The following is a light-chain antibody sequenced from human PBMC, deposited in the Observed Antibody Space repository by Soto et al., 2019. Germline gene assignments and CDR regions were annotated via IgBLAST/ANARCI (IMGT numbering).Light chain of an antibody. CDR3: AAWDASLSSVV. V-gene: IGLV1-44*01. Sequence: QSVLTQPPSASGTPGQRVTISCSGSSSNIGSNTVNWYQQLPGTAPKLLIYSNNQRPSWVPDRFSGSKSGTSASPAISCRQYADEDDYYCAAWDASLSSVVFGGGTKVTVL. CDR2: SNN. J-gene: IGLJ2*01. CDR1: SSNIGSNT.